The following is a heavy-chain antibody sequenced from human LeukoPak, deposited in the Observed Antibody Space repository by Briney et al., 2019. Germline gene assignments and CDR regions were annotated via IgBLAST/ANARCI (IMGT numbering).Heavy chain of an antibody. CDR2: ISGSGGST. V-gene: IGHV3-23*01. D-gene: IGHD1-26*01. Sequence: GGSLRLSCAASGFTFSSYAMSWVRQAPGKGLEWVSAISGSGGSTYYADSVKGRFTISRDNAKNSLYLQMNSLRAEDTAVYYCARETRRGSYVDYWGQGTLVTVSS. J-gene: IGHJ4*02. CDR3: ARETRRGSYVDY. CDR1: GFTFSSYA.